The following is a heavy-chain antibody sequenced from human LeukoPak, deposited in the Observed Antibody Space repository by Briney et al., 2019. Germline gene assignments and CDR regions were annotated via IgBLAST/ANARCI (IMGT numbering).Heavy chain of an antibody. CDR2: INPNSGGT. CDR3: ARGRGGYCSSTSCHSNWFDP. Sequence: ASVKVSCKASGYTFTGYYMHWVRQAPGQGLEWMGWINPNSGGTNYAQKFQGRVTMTRDASISTAYMKLSRLRSDDTAVYYCARGRGGYCSSTSCHSNWFDPWGQGTLVTVSS. V-gene: IGHV1-2*02. D-gene: IGHD2-2*01. CDR1: GYTFTGYY. J-gene: IGHJ5*02.